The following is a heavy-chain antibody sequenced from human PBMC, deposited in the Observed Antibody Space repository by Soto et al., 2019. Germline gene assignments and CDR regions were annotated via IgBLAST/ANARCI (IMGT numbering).Heavy chain of an antibody. CDR3: ARVVQGIDY. D-gene: IGHD3-10*01. J-gene: IGHJ4*02. Sequence: QVQLQESGPGLVKPSGTLSLTCAVSGGSISMNWWSWVRQPPGKGLEWIGEIYHSGSTNYNPSLKXRXTXAVDKSKTQFSLKLSSLTAADTAVYYCARVVQGIDYWGQGTLVTVSS. V-gene: IGHV4-4*02. CDR1: GGSISMNW. CDR2: IYHSGST.